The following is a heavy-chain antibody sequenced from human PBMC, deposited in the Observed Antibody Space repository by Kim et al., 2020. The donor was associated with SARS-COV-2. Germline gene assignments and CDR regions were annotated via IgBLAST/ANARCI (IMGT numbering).Heavy chain of an antibody. CDR1: GGSISSSSYY. Sequence: SETLSLTCTVSGGSISSSSYYWGWIRQPPGKGLEWIGSIYYSGSTYYNPSLKSRVTISVDTSKNQFSLKLSSVTAADTAVYYCAHYGSGLTEIDYWGQGTLVTVSS. CDR3: AHYGSGLTEIDY. J-gene: IGHJ4*02. D-gene: IGHD3-10*01. CDR2: IYYSGST. V-gene: IGHV4-39*01.